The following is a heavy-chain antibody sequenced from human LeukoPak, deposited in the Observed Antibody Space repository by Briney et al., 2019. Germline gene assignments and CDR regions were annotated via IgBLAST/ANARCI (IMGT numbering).Heavy chain of an antibody. CDR2: IYYSGST. D-gene: IGHD4-11*01. Sequence: PSETLSLTCTVSGGSISSYYWSWIRQPPGKGLEWIGYIYYSGSTNYNPSLKSRVTISVDTSKNQFSLKLSSVTAADTAVYYCARGDYSNYNDAFDIWGQGTMVTVSS. V-gene: IGHV4-59*08. J-gene: IGHJ3*02. CDR1: GGSISSYY. CDR3: ARGDYSNYNDAFDI.